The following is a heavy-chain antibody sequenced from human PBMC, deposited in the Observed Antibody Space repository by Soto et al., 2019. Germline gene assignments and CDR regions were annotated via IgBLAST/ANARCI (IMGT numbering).Heavy chain of an antibody. Sequence: GGSLRLSCAASGVTFRSYSMNWVRQAPGKGLEWVSSISSSSSYIYYADSVKGRFTISRDNAKNSLYLQMNSLRAEDTAVYYSATYYGSGSYFPDHYYYGMDVWGQGTTVTVSS. CDR2: ISSSSSYI. D-gene: IGHD3-10*01. J-gene: IGHJ6*02. CDR1: GVTFRSYS. CDR3: ATYYGSGSYFPDHYYYGMDV. V-gene: IGHV3-21*01.